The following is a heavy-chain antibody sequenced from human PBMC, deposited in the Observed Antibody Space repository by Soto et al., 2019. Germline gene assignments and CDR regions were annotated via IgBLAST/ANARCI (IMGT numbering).Heavy chain of an antibody. CDR2: ISYDGHSE. Sequence: QMQLVESGGGVVQPGRSLRLSCAASGFTFGAYTMHWVRQAPGKGLEWVAVISYDGHSERYTDPVKGRFTVSRDNSKSTMYLQMNSLRAEDTAVYYCARDGYSGRSDGFDVWGQGTMVTVSS. CDR3: ARDGYSGRSDGFDV. CDR1: GFTFGAYT. D-gene: IGHD1-26*01. J-gene: IGHJ3*01. V-gene: IGHV3-30*14.